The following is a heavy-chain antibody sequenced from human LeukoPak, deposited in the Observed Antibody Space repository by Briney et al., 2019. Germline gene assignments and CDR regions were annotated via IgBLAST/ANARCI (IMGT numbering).Heavy chain of an antibody. CDR1: GYSFTSYW. Sequence: GESLKISCKGSGYSFTSYWISWVRQMPGKGLEWMGRIDPSDSYTNYSPSFQGHVTISADKSISTAYLQWSSLKASDTAMYYCARQNCGGDCYSARHDYWGQGTLVTVSS. J-gene: IGHJ4*02. V-gene: IGHV5-10-1*01. D-gene: IGHD2-21*02. CDR3: ARQNCGGDCYSARHDY. CDR2: IDPSDSYT.